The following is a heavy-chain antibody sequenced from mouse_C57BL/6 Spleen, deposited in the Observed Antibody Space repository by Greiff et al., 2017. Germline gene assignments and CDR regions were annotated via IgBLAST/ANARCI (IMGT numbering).Heavy chain of an antibody. CDR1: GYTFTDYN. V-gene: IGHV1-18*01. CDR2: INPNNGGT. D-gene: IGHD1-1*01. Sequence: EVKLVESGPELVKPGASVKIPCKASGYTFTDYNMDWVKQSHGKSLEWIGDINPNNGGTIYNQKFKGKATLTVDKSSSTAYMELRSLTSEDTAVYYWSRADGSSWSYWYFDVWGTATTVTVSS. J-gene: IGHJ1*03. CDR3: SRADGSSWSYWYFDV.